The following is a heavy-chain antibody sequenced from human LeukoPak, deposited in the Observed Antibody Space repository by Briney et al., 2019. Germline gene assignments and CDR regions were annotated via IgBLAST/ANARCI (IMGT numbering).Heavy chain of an antibody. Sequence: PGGSLRLSCSASGFTFNSYPMHWVRQAPGKELEYVSGISSNGISTYYPDSVKGRVSISRDNSKNTLYLQMSSLRPEDTAVYYCVRDYAASWSNWFDPWGQGTLVTVSS. D-gene: IGHD6-13*01. CDR1: GFTFNSYP. V-gene: IGHV3-64D*09. CDR3: VRDYAASWSNWFDP. J-gene: IGHJ5*02. CDR2: ISSNGIST.